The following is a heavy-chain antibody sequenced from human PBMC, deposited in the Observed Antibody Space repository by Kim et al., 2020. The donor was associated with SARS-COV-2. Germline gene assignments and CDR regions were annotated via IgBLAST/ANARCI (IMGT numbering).Heavy chain of an antibody. CDR2: IYYSGST. CDR3: ARLRYYDILTGSGAAFDI. V-gene: IGHV4-59*13. Sequence: SETLSLTCTVSGSSISSYYWSWIRQPPGKGLEWIGYIYYSGSTNYNPSLKSRVTISVDTSKNQFSLKLSSVTAADTAVYYCARLRYYDILTGSGAAFDI. CDR1: GSSISSYY. J-gene: IGHJ3*02. D-gene: IGHD3-9*01.